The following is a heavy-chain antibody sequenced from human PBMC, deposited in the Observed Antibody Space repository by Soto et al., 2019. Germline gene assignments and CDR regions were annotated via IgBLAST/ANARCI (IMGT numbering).Heavy chain of an antibody. Sequence: GSLRLSCAASGFTFSSYGMHWVRRAPGKGLEWVAVISYDGSNKYYADSVKGRFTISRDNSKNTLYLRMSSLRAEDTAVYYCVKDGSSGWPYYYGMDVWGQGTTVTVSS. D-gene: IGHD6-19*01. J-gene: IGHJ6*02. CDR2: ISYDGSNK. CDR1: GFTFSSYG. CDR3: VKDGSSGWPYYYGMDV. V-gene: IGHV3-30*18.